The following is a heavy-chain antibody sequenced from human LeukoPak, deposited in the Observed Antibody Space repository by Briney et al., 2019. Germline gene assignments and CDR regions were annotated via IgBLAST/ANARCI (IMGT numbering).Heavy chain of an antibody. CDR1: GFTFSSYG. CDR2: IWYDGSNK. D-gene: IGHD3-22*01. J-gene: IGHJ4*02. Sequence: GGSLRLSCAASGFTFSSYGMHWVRQAPGKGLEWVAVIWYDGSNKYYADSVKGRFTISRDNSKNTLYLQMNSLRAEDTAVYYCARDRMYYYDSSGYYSSTGFDYWGQGTLVTVSS. CDR3: ARDRMYYYDSSGYYSSTGFDY. V-gene: IGHV3-33*01.